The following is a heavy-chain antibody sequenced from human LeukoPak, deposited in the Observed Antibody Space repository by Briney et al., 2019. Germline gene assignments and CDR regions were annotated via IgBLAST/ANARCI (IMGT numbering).Heavy chain of an antibody. J-gene: IGHJ4*02. CDR2: ISGSGDNT. CDR1: EFTFSIYE. CDR3: AKGSGYDTDFDY. V-gene: IGHV3-23*01. Sequence: GGSLRLSCAASEFTFSIYEMNWVRQAPGKGLEWVSGISGSGDNTYYADSVKGRFTISRDNSKNTLYLQMNSLRAEDTAVYYCAKGSGYDTDFDYWGQGTLVSVSS. D-gene: IGHD5-12*01.